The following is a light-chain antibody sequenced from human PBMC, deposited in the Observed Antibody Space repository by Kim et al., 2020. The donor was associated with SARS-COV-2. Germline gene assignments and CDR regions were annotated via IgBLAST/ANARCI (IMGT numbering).Light chain of an antibody. V-gene: IGLV3-1*01. J-gene: IGLJ2*01. Sequence: LPPGQTASITCSGDKLGDKYACWYQQKPGQSPVLVIYQDSKRPSGIPERFSGSNSGNTATLTISGTQAMDEADYYCQAWDSSIVVFGGGTQLTVL. CDR3: QAWDSSIVV. CDR2: QDS. CDR1: KLGDKY.